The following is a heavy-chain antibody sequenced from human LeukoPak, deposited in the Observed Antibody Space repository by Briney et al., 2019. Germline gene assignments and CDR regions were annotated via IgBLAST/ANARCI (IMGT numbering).Heavy chain of an antibody. D-gene: IGHD3-22*01. CDR2: IIPILGIA. V-gene: IGHV1-69*04. CDR3: ARGNYYDSGGPEY. CDR1: GGTFSSYA. J-gene: IGHJ4*02. Sequence: SVKVSCKASGGTFSSYAISWVRQAPGQGLEWMGRIIPILGIANYAQKFQGRVTITADKSTSTAYMELSSLRSEDTAVYYCARGNYYDSGGPEYWGQGTLVTVSS.